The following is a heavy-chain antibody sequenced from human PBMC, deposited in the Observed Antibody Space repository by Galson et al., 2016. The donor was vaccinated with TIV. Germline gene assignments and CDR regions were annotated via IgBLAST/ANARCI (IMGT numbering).Heavy chain of an antibody. D-gene: IGHD5-18*01. Sequence: SVKVSCKASGYNFAMHAISWVRQAPGEGLEWMAWTRTYNGDTRHAEKVQGRVTTTTDTSTSTVYMELNSLKSEDTAVYYCARGPGYTYGYIFDYWGQGTPVTVAS. J-gene: IGHJ4*02. CDR1: GYNFAMHA. CDR2: TRTYNGDT. CDR3: ARGPGYTYGYIFDY. V-gene: IGHV1-18*01.